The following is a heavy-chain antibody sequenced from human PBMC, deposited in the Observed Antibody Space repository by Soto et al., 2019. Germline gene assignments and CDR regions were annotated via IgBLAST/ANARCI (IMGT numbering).Heavy chain of an antibody. D-gene: IGHD3-10*01. Sequence: EVQLLESGGGLVQPGGSLRLSCAASGFTFSSYAMSWVRQAPGKGLEWVSAISGSGGSTYYADSVKGRFTISRDNSKNTLYLQMNSLRAEDTAVYYCAKSVLLWFGELLSTFDYWGQRTLVTVSS. CDR1: GFTFSSYA. CDR3: AKSVLLWFGELLSTFDY. CDR2: ISGSGGST. J-gene: IGHJ4*02. V-gene: IGHV3-23*01.